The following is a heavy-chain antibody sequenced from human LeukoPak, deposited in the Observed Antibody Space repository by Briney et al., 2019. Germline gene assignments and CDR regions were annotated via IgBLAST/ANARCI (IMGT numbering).Heavy chain of an antibody. V-gene: IGHV3-30*02. CDR1: GFTFSSYG. CDR2: IRYDGSNK. CDR3: AKDYDFWSGYYYYYYMDV. J-gene: IGHJ6*03. D-gene: IGHD3-3*01. Sequence: GGSLRLSCAASGFTFSSYGMHWVRQAPGKGLEWVAFIRYDGSNKYYADSVKGRFTISRDNSKNMLYLQMNSLRAEDTAVYYCAKDYDFWSGYYYYYYMDVWGKGTTVTVSS.